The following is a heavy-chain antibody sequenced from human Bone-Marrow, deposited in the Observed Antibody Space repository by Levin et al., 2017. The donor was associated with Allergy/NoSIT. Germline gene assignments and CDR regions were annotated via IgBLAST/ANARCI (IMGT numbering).Heavy chain of an antibody. D-gene: IGHD6-19*01. J-gene: IGHJ4*02. Sequence: LSLTCEASGFNFGTSAMNWVRQPPGKGLEWVAGIGNSGGNMYYADSVTGRFTISRDGSRDTVFLQMNNLRAEDTAVYYCAKSGARIAVAGRYYFDSWGQGALVTVAS. CDR1: GFNFGTSA. V-gene: IGHV3-23*01. CDR3: AKSGARIAVAGRYYFDS. CDR2: IGNSGGNM.